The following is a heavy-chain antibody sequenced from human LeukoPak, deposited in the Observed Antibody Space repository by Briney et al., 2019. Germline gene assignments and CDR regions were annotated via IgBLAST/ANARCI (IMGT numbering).Heavy chain of an antibody. D-gene: IGHD6-13*01. CDR2: IYSGGTT. V-gene: IGHV3-66*01. CDR1: GFTVSSNY. Sequence: GGSLRLSCAGSGFTVSSNYMNWVRQAPGKGLEWVSVIYSGGTTYYAGSVQGRFTISRDNSKSTLYLQMNSLRAEDTAVYYCARDNGDSSSDDYWGQGTLVTVSS. CDR3: ARDNGDSSSDDY. J-gene: IGHJ4*02.